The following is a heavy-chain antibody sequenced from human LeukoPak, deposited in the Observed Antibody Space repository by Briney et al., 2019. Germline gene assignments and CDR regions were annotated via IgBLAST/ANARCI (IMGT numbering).Heavy chain of an antibody. V-gene: IGHV3-64D*06. CDR1: GFTFSSYA. J-gene: IGHJ4*02. Sequence: GGSLRLSCSASGFTFSSYAMHWVRQAPGKGLEYVSAISSNGGSTHYADSVKGRFTISRDNSKNTLYLQMSSLRAEDTAVYYCVKALYYDSSGYVMDTDYWGQGTLVTVSS. CDR2: ISSNGGST. CDR3: VKALYYDSSGYVMDTDY. D-gene: IGHD3-22*01.